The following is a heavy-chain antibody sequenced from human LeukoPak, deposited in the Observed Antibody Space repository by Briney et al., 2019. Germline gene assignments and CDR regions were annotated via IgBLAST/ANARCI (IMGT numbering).Heavy chain of an antibody. Sequence: SGGSLRLSCAASGFTFSQYAMHWVRQAPGKGLEYISGISGTGGSTSYVNPMKGRFTISRDNSKNTLYLQMGSLRGEDTAVYYCATIGLPWGQGTLVTVSS. CDR3: ATIGLP. CDR2: ISGTGGST. V-gene: IGHV3-64*01. D-gene: IGHD1-26*01. J-gene: IGHJ5*02. CDR1: GFTFSQYA.